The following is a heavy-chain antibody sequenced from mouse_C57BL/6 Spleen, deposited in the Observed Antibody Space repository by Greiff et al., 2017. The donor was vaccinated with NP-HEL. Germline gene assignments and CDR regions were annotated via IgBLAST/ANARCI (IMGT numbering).Heavy chain of an antibody. Sequence: VMLVESGAELVKPGASVKLSCKASGYTFTEYPIHWVKQRSGQGLEWIGWFYPGSGSITYNEKFKDTATLTAYKSSSTVYMELSRLTSEDSAVYFCARHEEGYYAMDYWGQGTSVTVSS. CDR1: GYTFTEYP. CDR2: FYPGSGSI. CDR3: ARHEEGYYAMDY. V-gene: IGHV1-62-2*01. J-gene: IGHJ4*01.